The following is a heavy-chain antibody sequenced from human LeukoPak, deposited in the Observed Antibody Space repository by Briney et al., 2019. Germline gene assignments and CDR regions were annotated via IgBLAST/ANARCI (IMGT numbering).Heavy chain of an antibody. CDR2: INPSGGST. Sequence: RWASMKVSCKVSGYTLTELSMHWVRQAPGQGLEWMGIINPSGGSTSYAQKFQGRVTMTRDMSTSTVYMELSSLRSEDTAVYYCARFRIDTLLYTARQVVVPAAMLYSDDAFDIWGQGTMVTVSS. V-gene: IGHV1-46*01. D-gene: IGHD2-2*01. CDR1: GYTLTELS. J-gene: IGHJ3*02. CDR3: ARFRIDTLLYTARQVVVPAAMLYSDDAFDI.